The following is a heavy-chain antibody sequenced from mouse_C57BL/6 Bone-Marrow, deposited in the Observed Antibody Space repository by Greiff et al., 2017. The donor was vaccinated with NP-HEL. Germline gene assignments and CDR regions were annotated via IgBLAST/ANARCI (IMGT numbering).Heavy chain of an antibody. D-gene: IGHD1-1*01. CDR2: LDPNRCVP. CDR1: GYTFTSYW. Sequence: VKLQQPGAELVKPGASVKLSCKASGYTFTSYWMHWVKQRPGTLTHFPLRLDPNRCVPPSPDNFNRTATLTVDKPSSTAYMQLSSLTSEDSAVYYCARSRYYGSSYEGYYYAMDYWGQGTSVTVSS. CDR3: ARSRYYGSSYEGYYYAMDY. V-gene: IGHV1-72*01. J-gene: IGHJ4*01.